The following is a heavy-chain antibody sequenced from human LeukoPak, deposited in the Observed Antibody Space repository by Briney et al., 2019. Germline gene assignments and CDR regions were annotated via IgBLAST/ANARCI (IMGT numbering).Heavy chain of an antibody. CDR1: GFTFSSYA. V-gene: IGHV3-23*01. J-gene: IGHJ4*02. D-gene: IGHD2/OR15-2a*01. Sequence: GGSLRLSCAASGFTFSSYAMSWVRQAPGKGLEWVSAISGSGGSIYYADSVKGRFTISRDNSKNTLYLQMNSLRAEDTAVYYCAKDLSISPYFDYWGQGTLVTVSS. CDR3: AKDLSISPYFDY. CDR2: ISGSGGSI.